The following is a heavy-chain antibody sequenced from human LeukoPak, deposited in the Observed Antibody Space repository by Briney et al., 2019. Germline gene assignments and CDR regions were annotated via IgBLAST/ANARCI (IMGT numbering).Heavy chain of an antibody. CDR2: ISGSDGRI. J-gene: IGHJ4*02. CDR3: AKQGYTSSWLYFDY. D-gene: IGHD6-13*01. V-gene: IGHV3-23*01. Sequence: GGSLRLSCAASGFTFSSYAMSWVRQAPGKGLEWVSAISGSDGRIYYADSVKGRFTASRDNSKNTVYLQLNSLRAEDTAVYYCAKQGYTSSWLYFDYWGQGTLVTVSS. CDR1: GFTFSSYA.